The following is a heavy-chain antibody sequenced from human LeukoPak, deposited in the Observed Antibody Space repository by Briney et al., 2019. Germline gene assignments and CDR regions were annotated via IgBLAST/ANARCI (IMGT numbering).Heavy chain of an antibody. CDR3: ARVEDSSGYYLYYYYGMDV. CDR2: ISSSSSYL. Sequence: GGSLRLSCAASGFTFSSYSMNWVRQAPGKGLEWVSSISSSSSYLYYADSVKGRFTISRDNAKNSLYLQMNSLRAEDTAVYYCARVEDSSGYYLYYYYGMDVWGQGTTVTVSS. V-gene: IGHV3-21*01. D-gene: IGHD3-22*01. CDR1: GFTFSSYS. J-gene: IGHJ6*02.